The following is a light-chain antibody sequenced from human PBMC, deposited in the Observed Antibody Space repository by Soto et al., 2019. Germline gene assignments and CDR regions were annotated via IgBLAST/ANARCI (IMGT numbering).Light chain of an antibody. Sequence: EIVLTQSPGTLSLSPGERVTLSCRASQSVSSSYLAWYQQKPGQAPRLLIYGASSRATGISDRFSGSGSGTNFTLTISRLEPEDFTVYYCQQYDSSLSITFGQGTRLENK. V-gene: IGKV3-20*01. CDR1: QSVSSSY. J-gene: IGKJ5*01. CDR2: GAS. CDR3: QQYDSSLSIT.